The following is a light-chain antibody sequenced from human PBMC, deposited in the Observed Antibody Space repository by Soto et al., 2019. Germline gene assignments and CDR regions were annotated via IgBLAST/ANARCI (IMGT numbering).Light chain of an antibody. CDR2: AAS. J-gene: IGKJ4*01. V-gene: IGKV1-39*01. CDR1: QSISSY. Sequence: DIQMTQSPSSLSASVGDRVTITCRASQSISSYLNWYQQKPGKAPKHLIYAASSLQSGVPSRFSGSGSGTDFTLTISSLQPEDFATYYCQQSYSTPPSTFGGGNKVEIK. CDR3: QQSYSTPPST.